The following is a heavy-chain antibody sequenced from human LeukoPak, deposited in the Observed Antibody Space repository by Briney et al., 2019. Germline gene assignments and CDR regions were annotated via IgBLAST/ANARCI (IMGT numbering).Heavy chain of an antibody. CDR1: GFTVSGDY. Sequence: GGSLRLSCAASGFTVSGDYMNWVRQAPGKGLEWVSAIYSGGATYHADSVKGRFSISRDNSRNTVHLQMNSLRAEDTAVYYCARARYNWKGPYYFDSWGQGTLVTVSP. CDR2: IYSGGAT. D-gene: IGHD1-1*01. CDR3: ARARYNWKGPYYFDS. J-gene: IGHJ4*02. V-gene: IGHV3-53*01.